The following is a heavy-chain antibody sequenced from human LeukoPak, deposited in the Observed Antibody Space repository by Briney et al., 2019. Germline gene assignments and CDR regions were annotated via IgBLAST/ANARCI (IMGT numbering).Heavy chain of an antibody. V-gene: IGHV1-46*01. CDR2: INPSGGST. Sequence: ASVKVSCKASGYTFTSYYMHWVRQAPGQGLEWMGIINPSGGSTSYAQKFQGRVTLTRDTSISTAYMELSRLRSDDTAVYYCVRDVTRGGRWGQGTLVTVSS. CDR3: VRDVTRGGR. CDR1: GYTFTSYY. J-gene: IGHJ4*02. D-gene: IGHD3-10*01.